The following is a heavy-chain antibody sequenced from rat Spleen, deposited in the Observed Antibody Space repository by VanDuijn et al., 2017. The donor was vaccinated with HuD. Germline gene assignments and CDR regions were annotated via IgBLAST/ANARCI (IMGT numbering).Heavy chain of an antibody. V-gene: IGHV5-29*01. CDR1: GFTFSNYG. Sequence: EVQLVESGGGLVQPGRSLKLSCAASGFTFSNYGMAWVRQAPTTGLEWVATISYGDSSGHSGTYYRDSVKGRFTISRDNAKNTLFLQMNNLRSEDTATYYCARRVKFDYWGQGVMVTVSS. D-gene: IGHD1-1*01. CDR2: ISYGDSSGHSGT. CDR3: ARRVKFDY. J-gene: IGHJ2*01.